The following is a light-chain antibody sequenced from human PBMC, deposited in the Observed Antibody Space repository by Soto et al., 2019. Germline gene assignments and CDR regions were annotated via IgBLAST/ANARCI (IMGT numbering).Light chain of an antibody. Sequence: QSVLTQPASVSASPGQSITISCTGTSSDIGGYKYVSWYQQHPGKAPKLIIYEVTDRPSGISNRFSGSKSGNTASLTIFGLQAEDEAAYYCSSYTSTRDLIFGGGTKLTVL. CDR3: SSYTSTRDLI. CDR2: EVT. J-gene: IGLJ2*01. V-gene: IGLV2-14*01. CDR1: SSDIGGYKY.